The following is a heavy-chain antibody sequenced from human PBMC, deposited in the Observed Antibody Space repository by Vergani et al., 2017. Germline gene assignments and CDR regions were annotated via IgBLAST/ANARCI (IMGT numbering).Heavy chain of an antibody. CDR3: ARGEAATTAYYYYYMDV. V-gene: IGHV1-69*01. D-gene: IGHD5-24*01. Sequence: QVQLVQSGAEVKKPGSSVKVSCKASGGTFSSYAISWVRQAPGQGLEWMGGIIPIFGTANSAQKFQGRVTITADESTSTAYMELSSLRSEDTAVYYCARGEAATTAYYYYYMDVWGKGTTVTVSS. CDR1: GGTFSSYA. CDR2: IIPIFGTA. J-gene: IGHJ6*03.